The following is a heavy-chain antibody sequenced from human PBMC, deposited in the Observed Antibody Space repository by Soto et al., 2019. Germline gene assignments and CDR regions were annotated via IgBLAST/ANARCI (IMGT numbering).Heavy chain of an antibody. CDR3: ARDRGPIEYSSSSFWFDP. Sequence: ASVKVSCKASGYTFTSYGISWVRQAPGQGLEWMGWISAYNGNTNYAQKLQGRVTMTTDTSTSTAYMELRSLRSDDTAVYYCARDRGPIEYSSSSFWFDPWGQGTLVTVSS. CDR1: GYTFTSYG. CDR2: ISAYNGNT. J-gene: IGHJ5*02. D-gene: IGHD6-6*01. V-gene: IGHV1-18*01.